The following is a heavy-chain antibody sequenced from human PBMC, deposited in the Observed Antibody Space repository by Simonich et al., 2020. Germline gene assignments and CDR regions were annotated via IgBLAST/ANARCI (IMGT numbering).Heavy chain of an antibody. CDR3: ARWIAVAGTGAYGMDV. D-gene: IGHD6-19*01. Sequence: EVQLVESGGGLVKPGGSLRLSCAASGFTFSSYSMNWVRQAPGKGLEWVSSISSSSSYIYYADSVKGRFTISRANAKTSLYLQMNSLRAKDTAVYYCARWIAVAGTGAYGMDVWGQGTTVTVSS. V-gene: IGHV3-21*01. CDR1: GFTFSSYS. CDR2: ISSSSSYI. J-gene: IGHJ6*02.